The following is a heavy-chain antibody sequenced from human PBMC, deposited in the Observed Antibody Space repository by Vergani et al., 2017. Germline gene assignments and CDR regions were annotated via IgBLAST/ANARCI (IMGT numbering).Heavy chain of an antibody. J-gene: IGHJ6*02. Sequence: EVQLVESGGGLVKRGGSLRLPCAASGFTFSSYIMNWVRQAPGKGLECVSSISSSSSYIHYSDSLKGRFTISRDNAKSSLYLQMNSLRAADTGVYYWARDRYYLGSGSYPYFDYYGLDVWGQGTAVTVSS. D-gene: IGHD3-10*01. CDR1: GFTFSSYI. V-gene: IGHV3-21*01. CDR3: ARDRYYLGSGSYPYFDYYGLDV. CDR2: ISSSSSYI.